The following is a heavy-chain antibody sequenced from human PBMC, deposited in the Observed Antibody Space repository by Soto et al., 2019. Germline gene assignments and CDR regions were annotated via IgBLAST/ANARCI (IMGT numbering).Heavy chain of an antibody. CDR3: AKGCGGSCNSAYN. CDR1: GFTFSSYA. J-gene: IGHJ4*02. V-gene: IGHV3-23*01. Sequence: EVQLLESGGDLAQPGGSLRLSCAASGFTFSSYAMSWVRQAPGKGLEWVSTIGSSGVSTYYADSVKGRFTISRDNSKNPVDTQIDSLRAEDTAVYYCAKGCGGSCNSAYNWGQGTLVTVSS. CDR2: IGSSGVST. D-gene: IGHD2-15*01.